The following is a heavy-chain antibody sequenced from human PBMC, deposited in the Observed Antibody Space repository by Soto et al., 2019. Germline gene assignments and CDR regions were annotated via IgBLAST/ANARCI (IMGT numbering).Heavy chain of an antibody. D-gene: IGHD2-15*01. CDR1: GFIFSTYA. Sequence: PWGSLLLSCAASGFIFSTYAMSWVRQAPGKGLEWVSTISTSTSAYSTYYADSVKGRFTISRDDSKNTLYLQMNSLRVEDTAVYYCAKVHCSGASCYPRYFQNWGQGTLVTVSS. CDR3: AKVHCSGASCYPRYFQN. V-gene: IGHV3-23*01. J-gene: IGHJ1*01. CDR2: ISTSTSAYST.